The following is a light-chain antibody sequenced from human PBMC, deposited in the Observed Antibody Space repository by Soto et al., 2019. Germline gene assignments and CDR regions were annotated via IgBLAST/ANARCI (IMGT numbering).Light chain of an antibody. Sequence: VLSLSPAALDLSAGEGAKLSCRASQSVSTYLAWYQQNAGQAPRLLIYDASNRATGIPARFSGSGSGTDFTLSISSLEPEDFAVYYCQQRSTRPLTFGGGTKVDIK. CDR1: QSVSTY. V-gene: IGKV3-11*01. J-gene: IGKJ4*01. CDR2: DAS. CDR3: QQRSTRPLT.